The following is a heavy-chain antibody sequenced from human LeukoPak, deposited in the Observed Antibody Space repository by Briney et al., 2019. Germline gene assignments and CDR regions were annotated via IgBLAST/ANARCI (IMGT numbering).Heavy chain of an antibody. CDR1: GYSFTSYW. V-gene: IGHV5-51*01. Sequence: GESLKISCKGSGYSFTSYWIGWVRQMPGKGLEWMGIIYPGDSDTRYSPSFQGQVTISADKSISTAYLQWSSLKASDTAMYYCARRNYDFWSGYYSGNWFDPWGQGTLVTVSS. CDR2: IYPGDSDT. CDR3: ARRNYDFWSGYYSGNWFDP. J-gene: IGHJ5*02. D-gene: IGHD3-3*01.